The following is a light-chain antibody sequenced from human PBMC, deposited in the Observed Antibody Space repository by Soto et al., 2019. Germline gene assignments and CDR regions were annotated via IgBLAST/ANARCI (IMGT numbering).Light chain of an antibody. J-gene: IGLJ1*01. CDR3: CSYVGATTYV. CDR1: SSDVGGYDF. V-gene: IGLV2-23*01. CDR2: EAI. Sequence: QSALTQPASVSGSPGQSITISCTGTSSDVGGYDFVSWYQHHPGKVPKVIIYEAIKRPSGVSNRFSGSISGTTASLTISGLQADDEADYYCCSYVGATTYVFGSGTKVTVL.